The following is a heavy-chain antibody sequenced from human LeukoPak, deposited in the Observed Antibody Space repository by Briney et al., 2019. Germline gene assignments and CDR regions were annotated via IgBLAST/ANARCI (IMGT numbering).Heavy chain of an antibody. CDR3: ARASYGYRGFDY. Sequence: SETLSLTCTVSGGSISSYYWSWIRQPPGKGLEWIGYIYYSGSTNYNPSLQSRVTISVDTSKNQFSLKLSSVTAADTAVYYCARASYGYRGFDYWGQGTLVSVS. V-gene: IGHV4-59*01. CDR2: IYYSGST. J-gene: IGHJ4*02. D-gene: IGHD5-18*01. CDR1: GGSISSYY.